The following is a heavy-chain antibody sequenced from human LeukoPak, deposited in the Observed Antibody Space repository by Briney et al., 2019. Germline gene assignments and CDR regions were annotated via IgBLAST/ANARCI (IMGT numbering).Heavy chain of an antibody. Sequence: SETLSLTCTVSGGSISSYYWSWIRQPPGKGLEWIGYIYYSGSTNYNPSLKSRVTISVDTSKNQFSLKLSSVTAADTAVYYCARKGGGYSGYDSPYYGMDVWGQGTTVTVSS. CDR3: ARKGGGYSGYDSPYYGMDV. J-gene: IGHJ6*02. CDR2: IYYSGST. D-gene: IGHD5-12*01. CDR1: GGSISSYY. V-gene: IGHV4-59*08.